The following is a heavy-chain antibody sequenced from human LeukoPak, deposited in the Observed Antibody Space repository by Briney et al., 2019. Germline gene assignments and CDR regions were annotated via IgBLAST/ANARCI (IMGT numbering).Heavy chain of an antibody. V-gene: IGHV3-33*01. CDR3: ARGLYDFWSGYPHVLGY. CDR2: IWYDGSNK. Sequence: PGGSLRLSCAASGFTFSSFGMHWVRQAPGKGLEWVTVIWYDGSNKYYADSVKGRFAISRDNSKNTLYLQMNSLRAEDTAVYYCARGLYDFWSGYPHVLGYWGQGTLVTVSS. J-gene: IGHJ4*02. D-gene: IGHD3-3*01. CDR1: GFTFSSFG.